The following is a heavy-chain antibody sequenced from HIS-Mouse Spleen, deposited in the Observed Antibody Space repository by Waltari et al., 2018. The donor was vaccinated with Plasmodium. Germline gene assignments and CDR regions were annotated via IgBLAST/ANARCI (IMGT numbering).Heavy chain of an antibody. CDR3: ARVTSSGVYWYFDL. CDR1: GGSFSGYY. V-gene: IGHV4-34*01. CDR2: INHSGST. D-gene: IGHD3-3*01. J-gene: IGHJ2*01. Sequence: QVQLQPWGAGLLTPSETLSLTCAVYGGSFSGYYWSWFRQPPGKGLEWIGEINHSGSTNYNPSLKSRVTISVDTSKNQFSLKLSSVTAADTAVYYCARVTSSGVYWYFDLWGRGTLVTVSS.